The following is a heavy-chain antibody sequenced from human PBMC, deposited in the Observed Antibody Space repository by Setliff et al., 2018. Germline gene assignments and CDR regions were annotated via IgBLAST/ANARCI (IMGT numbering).Heavy chain of an antibody. Sequence: GASVKVSCKASGYTFTGYSMHWVRQAPGQGLEWMGRINPNSGCTNYAQKFQGRVTMTRDTSISTAYMELSRLRSDDTAVYYCARVGSLAPLYYGNYWGQGTLVTVSS. CDR2: INPNSGCT. J-gene: IGHJ4*02. D-gene: IGHD3-10*01. CDR3: ARVGSLAPLYYGNY. V-gene: IGHV1-2*06. CDR1: GYTFTGYS.